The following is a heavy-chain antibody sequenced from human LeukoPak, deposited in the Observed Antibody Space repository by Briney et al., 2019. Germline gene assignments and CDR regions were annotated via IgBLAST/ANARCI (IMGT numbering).Heavy chain of an antibody. CDR1: GFTFSSYS. Sequence: GGSLSLSCAASGFTFSSYSMNWVRQAPGKGLEWVSSISSSSSYIYYADSVKGRFTISRDNAKNSLYLQMNSLRAEDTAVYYCARDSHRDGTDYWGQGTLVTVSS. D-gene: IGHD1-26*01. CDR3: ARDSHRDGTDY. V-gene: IGHV3-21*01. CDR2: ISSSSSYI. J-gene: IGHJ4*02.